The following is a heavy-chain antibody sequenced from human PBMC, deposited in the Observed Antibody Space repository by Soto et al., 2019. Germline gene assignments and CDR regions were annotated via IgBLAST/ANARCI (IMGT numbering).Heavy chain of an antibody. J-gene: IGHJ5*02. V-gene: IGHV4-59*08. Sequence: QVQLQESGPGLVKPSETLSLTCTVSGGSISSYYWSWIRQPPGKGLEWIGYIYYSGSTNYNPSLRRGLTISIDTSKNRLSGVLGPVSAAESGAYYCARLPGEVVVDDAYHGWFDPGGQGTRVTVSS. CDR2: IYYSGST. D-gene: IGHD2-15*01. CDR3: ARLPGEVVVDDAYHGWFDP. CDR1: GGSISSYY.